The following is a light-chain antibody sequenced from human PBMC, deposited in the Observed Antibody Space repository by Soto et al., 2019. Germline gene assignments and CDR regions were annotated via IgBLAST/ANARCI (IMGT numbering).Light chain of an antibody. CDR2: MAS. CDR1: QSLGGW. J-gene: IGKJ1*01. V-gene: IGKV1-5*03. CDR3: QQYNSYSQT. Sequence: DIQMTQSPSTLSASVGDRVTITCRASQSLGGWLAWYQQKPGKAPKLLIYMASRLESGVPSRFSGRGSGTEFTLTISSLQPDDFATYYCQQYNSYSQTFGQGTKLEIK.